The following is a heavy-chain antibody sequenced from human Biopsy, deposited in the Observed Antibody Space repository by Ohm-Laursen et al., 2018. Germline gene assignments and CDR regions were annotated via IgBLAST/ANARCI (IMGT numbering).Heavy chain of an antibody. CDR2: ISAYNGNR. CDR1: GYTFPSYG. Sequence: ASVKVSCNASGYTFPSYGISWVRQAPGQGLEWMGWISAYNGNRNYAQKFQGRVTITTGTSTSTAYMELRSLRSDDTAVYFCAREEDNSGYDYYGMDVWGQGTTVTVSS. CDR3: AREEDNSGYDYYGMDV. V-gene: IGHV1-18*01. D-gene: IGHD3-22*01. J-gene: IGHJ6*02.